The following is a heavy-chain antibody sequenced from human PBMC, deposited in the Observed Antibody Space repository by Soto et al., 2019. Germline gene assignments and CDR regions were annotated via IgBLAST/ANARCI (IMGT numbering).Heavy chain of an antibody. Sequence: GGSLRLSCAASGFTFSSYGMHWVRQAPGKGLEWVAVISYDGSNKYYADSVKGRFTISRDNSKNTLYLQMNSLRAEDTAVYYCAKDFPYYDFWSGSAFYYGMDVWGQGTTVTVSS. D-gene: IGHD3-3*01. J-gene: IGHJ6*02. CDR1: GFTFSSYG. V-gene: IGHV3-30*18. CDR2: ISYDGSNK. CDR3: AKDFPYYDFWSGSAFYYGMDV.